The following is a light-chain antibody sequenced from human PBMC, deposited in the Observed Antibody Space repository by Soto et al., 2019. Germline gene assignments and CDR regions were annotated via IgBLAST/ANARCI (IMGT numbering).Light chain of an antibody. CDR1: QSVSSSY. J-gene: IGKJ1*01. CDR3: QQYGSSRWT. CDR2: GAS. Sequence: EIVLTQSPGTLSLSPGERATLSCRASQSVSSSYFAWYQQTPGQAPRLLIYGASSRATGIPDRFSGSGSGTDFTLTISRLEPEDFAVYYCQQYGSSRWTFGQGTKVEIK. V-gene: IGKV3-20*01.